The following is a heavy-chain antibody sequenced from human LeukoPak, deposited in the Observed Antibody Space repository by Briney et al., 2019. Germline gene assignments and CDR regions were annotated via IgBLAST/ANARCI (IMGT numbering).Heavy chain of an antibody. D-gene: IGHD3-22*01. V-gene: IGHV1-69*05. Sequence: SVKVSCKASGGTFSSYAISWVRQAPGQGLEWMGGIIPIFGTANYAQKFQGRVTITTDESTSTAYMGLSSLRSEDTAVYYCARRPYYYDSSGYPLGAFDIWGQGTMVTVSS. CDR3: ARRPYYYDSSGYPLGAFDI. CDR2: IIPIFGTA. CDR1: GGTFSSYA. J-gene: IGHJ3*02.